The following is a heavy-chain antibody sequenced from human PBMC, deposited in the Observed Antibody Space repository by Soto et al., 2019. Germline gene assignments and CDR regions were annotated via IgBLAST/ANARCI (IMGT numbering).Heavy chain of an antibody. CDR1: GYTFTSYG. CDR3: ARSNCSGGSCYSYYFDY. CDR2: ISAYNGNT. V-gene: IGHV1-18*01. D-gene: IGHD2-15*01. J-gene: IGHJ4*02. Sequence: ASVKVSCKASGYTFTSYGISWVRQAPGQGLEWMGWISAYNGNTNYAQKLQGRVTMTTDTSTSTAYMELRSLRSDDTAVYYCARSNCSGGSCYSYYFDYWGQGTLVTVSS.